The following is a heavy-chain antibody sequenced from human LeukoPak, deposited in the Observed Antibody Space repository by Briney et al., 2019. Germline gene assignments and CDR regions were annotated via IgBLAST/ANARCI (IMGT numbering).Heavy chain of an antibody. CDR2: ISSSGSTI. J-gene: IGHJ4*02. CDR1: GFTFSDYY. CDR3: ARDRNYYDSSGYGY. D-gene: IGHD3-22*01. Sequence: PGGSLRLSCAASGFTFSDYYMSWIRQAPGKGLEWVSYISSSGSTIYYADSVKGRFTFSRDNAKNSLYLQMNSLRAEDTAVYYCARDRNYYDSSGYGYWGQGTLVTVSS. V-gene: IGHV3-11*01.